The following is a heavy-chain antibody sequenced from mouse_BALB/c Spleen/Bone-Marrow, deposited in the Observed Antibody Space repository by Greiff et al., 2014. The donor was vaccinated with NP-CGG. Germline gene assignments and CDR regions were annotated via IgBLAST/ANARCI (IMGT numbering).Heavy chain of an antibody. CDR1: GYTFTSYW. V-gene: IGHV1S22*01. CDR3: TRSGYVMDY. CDR2: IYPGTGSI. J-gene: IGHJ4*01. Sequence: LQQSGSELVRPGASVKLSCKASGYTFTSYWMHWVKQRPGQGLEWLGNIYPGTGSINYDEKFKSKAPLTVDTSSSTAYMQLSSLTSEDSAVYYCTRSGYVMDYWGQGTSVTVSS. D-gene: IGHD3-1*01.